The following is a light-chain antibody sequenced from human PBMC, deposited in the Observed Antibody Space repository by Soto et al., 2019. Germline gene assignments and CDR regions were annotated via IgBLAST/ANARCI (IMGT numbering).Light chain of an antibody. Sequence: QSALTQPPSVSGSPGRPVTISCTGTSTDFVSYNRVSWYQQPPGTAPKLIIYEASNRPSGVRDRFSGSKSVNTACLTIPALQGADEADYYFSLYTSENTYVFGAGCKVTGL. CDR3: SLYTSENTYV. J-gene: IGLJ1*01. CDR1: STDFVSYNR. V-gene: IGLV2-18*01. CDR2: EAS.